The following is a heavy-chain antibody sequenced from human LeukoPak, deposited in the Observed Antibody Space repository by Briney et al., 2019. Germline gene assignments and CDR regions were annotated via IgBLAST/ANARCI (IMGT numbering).Heavy chain of an antibody. V-gene: IGHV1-2*02. J-gene: IGHJ5*02. CDR2: INPDSGGT. CDR1: GYTFTGYN. Sequence: ASVKVSCKACGYTFTGYNMHWVRQAPGQGLEWMGWINPDSGGTNYAQKFQGRVTMTRDTAISTAYMELSILRFDDAAVYYCARDHGYRRSWYEQWGQGTLVTVSS. D-gene: IGHD6-13*01. CDR3: ARDHGYRRSWYEQ.